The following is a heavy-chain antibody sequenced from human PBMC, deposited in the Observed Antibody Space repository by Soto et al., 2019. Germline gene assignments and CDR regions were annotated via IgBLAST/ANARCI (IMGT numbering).Heavy chain of an antibody. V-gene: IGHV4-34*01. CDR3: ARGYGEEWSTSEF. J-gene: IGHJ4*02. CDR2: IHHNGGT. CDR1: GGSFSRYH. D-gene: IGHD3-3*01. Sequence: QVQLQQWGAGLLKPSETLSLTCTVYGGSFSRYHWNWIRQAPGKGLEWIGEIHHNGGTNYSPSLEGRVTISVDTYNNEFSLKLRSVTAADTAVYYCARGYGEEWSTSEFWGEGTLVTVSS.